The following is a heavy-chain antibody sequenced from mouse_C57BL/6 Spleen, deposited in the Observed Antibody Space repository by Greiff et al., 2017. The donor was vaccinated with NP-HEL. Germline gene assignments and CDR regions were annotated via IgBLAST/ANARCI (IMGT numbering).Heavy chain of an antibody. D-gene: IGHD1-1*01. V-gene: IGHV1-55*01. CDR3: ARNYGSSYDWFAY. CDR2: IYPGSGST. Sequence: VQLQQPGAELVKPGASVKMSCKASGYTFTSYWITWVKQRPGQGLEWIGDIYPGSGSTNYNEKSKSKATLTVDISSSTAYMQLSSLTSEDSAVYYCARNYGSSYDWFAYWGQGTLVTVSA. CDR1: GYTFTSYW. J-gene: IGHJ3*01.